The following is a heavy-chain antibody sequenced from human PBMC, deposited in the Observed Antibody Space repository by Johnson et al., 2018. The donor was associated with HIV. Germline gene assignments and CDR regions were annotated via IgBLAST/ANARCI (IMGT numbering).Heavy chain of an antibody. J-gene: IGHJ3*02. V-gene: IGHV3-23*04. D-gene: IGHD3-3*01. CDR3: APYRAFGAAPTWAFDI. CDR1: GFTFSSYA. CDR2: ISGSGGST. Sequence: VQLVESGGGLVQPGGSLRLSCAASGFTFSSYAMSWVRQAPGKGLEWVSGISGSGGSTNYADSVKGRFTISRDNAKNSLYLRMNSLRAEDTAMYYCAPYRAFGAAPTWAFDIWGQGTMVTVS.